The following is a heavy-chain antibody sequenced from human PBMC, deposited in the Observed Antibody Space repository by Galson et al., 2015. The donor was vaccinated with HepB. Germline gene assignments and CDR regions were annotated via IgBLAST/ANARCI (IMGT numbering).Heavy chain of an antibody. CDR2: IDWNSEKT. CDR3: AKDSSSWYSYDSCDV. CDR1: GFKFEDYG. J-gene: IGHJ3*01. V-gene: IGHV3-9*01. D-gene: IGHD3-22*01. Sequence: SLRLSCAASGFKFEDYGMHWVRQVPGKGLEWVTGIDWNSEKTGYADSVKGRFTISRDSAKSALYLQMNSLRAEDTALYYCAKDSSSWYSYDSCDVWGQGTMVTVSS.